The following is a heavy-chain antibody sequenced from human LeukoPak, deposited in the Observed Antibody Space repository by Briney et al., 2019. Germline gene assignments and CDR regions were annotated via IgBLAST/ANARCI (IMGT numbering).Heavy chain of an antibody. CDR1: GGSISSSSYY. V-gene: IGHV4-39*01. J-gene: IGHJ4*02. Sequence: SETLSLTCTDSGGSISSSSYYWGWIRQPPGKGLEWIGSIYYSGSTYYNPSLKSRVTISVDTSKNQFSLKLSSVTAADTAVYYCASGITMIVVVTAYYFDYWGQGTLVTVSS. D-gene: IGHD3-22*01. CDR2: IYYSGST. CDR3: ASGITMIVVVTAYYFDY.